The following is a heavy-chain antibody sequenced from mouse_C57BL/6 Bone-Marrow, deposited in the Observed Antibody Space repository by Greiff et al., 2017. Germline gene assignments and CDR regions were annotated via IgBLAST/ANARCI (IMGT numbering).Heavy chain of an antibody. J-gene: IGHJ4*01. CDR2: IYPGSGST. CDR1: GYTFTSYW. V-gene: IGHV1-55*01. CDR3: ARGRLLHYYAMDY. D-gene: IGHD2-3*01. Sequence: QVQLQQSGAELVKPGASVKMSCKASGYTFTSYWITWVKQRPGQGLEWIGDIYPGSGSTNYNEKFKSKATLTVDTSSSTAYMQLSSLTSEDSAVYYCARGRLLHYYAMDYWGQGTSVTVSS.